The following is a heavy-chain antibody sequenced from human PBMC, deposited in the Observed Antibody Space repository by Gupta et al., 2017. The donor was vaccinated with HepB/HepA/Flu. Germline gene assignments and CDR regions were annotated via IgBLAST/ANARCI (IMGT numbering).Heavy chain of an antibody. CDR1: GFQFSSYA. CDR2: ISYNGRSI. Sequence: QVVLLESGVGVVQPGRSSSISCAASGFQFSSYALYWVRQAPGKGLEWLAVISYNGRSIYYAKSVKGRFTISRDNSRNMGFLQMDSLRLEDTAIYYCAREGPDFWGQGTLVTVSS. J-gene: IGHJ4*02. CDR3: AREGPDF. V-gene: IGHV3-30*04.